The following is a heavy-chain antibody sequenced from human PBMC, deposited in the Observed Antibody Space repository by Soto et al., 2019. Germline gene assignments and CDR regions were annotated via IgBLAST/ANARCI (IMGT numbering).Heavy chain of an antibody. D-gene: IGHD3-16*02. CDR2: IKPANGNT. V-gene: IGHV1-3*05. J-gene: IGHJ4*02. CDR3: TRSAISPYGGLIGPFDY. Sequence: QVQLAQSGAEERKPGASVKVSCEATGYTFTAYAMHWVRQAPGQRLEWMGWIKPANGNTKYSKKFQGILTITSDTSANTVSMELNSLTSADTAMYYCTRSAISPYGGLIGPFDYWGQGNLVTVSS. CDR1: GYTFTAYA.